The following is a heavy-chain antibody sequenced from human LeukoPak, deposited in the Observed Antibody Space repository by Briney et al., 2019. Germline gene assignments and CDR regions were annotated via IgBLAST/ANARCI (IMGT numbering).Heavy chain of an antibody. CDR2: INTNTGNP. D-gene: IGHD2-2*01. CDR1: GYTFTSYA. CDR3: ARGGVVPAANYYYYMDV. Sequence: ASVTVSCKASGYTFTSYAMNWVRQAPGQGLEWMGWINTNTGNPTYAQGFTGRFVFSLDTSVSTAYLQISSLKAEDTAVYYCARGGVVPAANYYYYMDVWGKGTTVTVSS. J-gene: IGHJ6*03. V-gene: IGHV7-4-1*02.